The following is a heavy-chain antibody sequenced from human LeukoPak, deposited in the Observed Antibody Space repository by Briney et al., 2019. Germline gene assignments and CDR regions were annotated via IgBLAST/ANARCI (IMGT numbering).Heavy chain of an antibody. J-gene: IGHJ6*02. CDR2: INPSGGST. CDR3: ARETFRRAQTPLGMDV. D-gene: IGHD2/OR15-2a*01. Sequence: ASVKVSCKASGYTLTSYYMHWVRQPPGQGLEWMGIINPSGGSTSYAQKFQGRVTMTRDTSTSTVYMELSSLRSEDTAVYYCARETFRRAQTPLGMDVWGQGTTVTVSS. V-gene: IGHV1-46*01. CDR1: GYTLTSYY.